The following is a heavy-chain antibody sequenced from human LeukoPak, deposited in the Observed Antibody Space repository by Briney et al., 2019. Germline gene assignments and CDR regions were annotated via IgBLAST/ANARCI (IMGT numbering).Heavy chain of an antibody. CDR2: INEDGSTT. J-gene: IGHJ5*02. V-gene: IGHV3-74*03. CDR3: ARGVPPCFDP. D-gene: IGHD3-10*01. Sequence: GGSLRLSCEASGFIFSRYWMHWVRHSPGKGLVWVSRINEDGSTTTYADSVKGRFTISRDNAKNTLHLQMNSLRAEDTAVYYCARGVPPCFDPWGQGTLVTVSS. CDR1: GFIFSRYW.